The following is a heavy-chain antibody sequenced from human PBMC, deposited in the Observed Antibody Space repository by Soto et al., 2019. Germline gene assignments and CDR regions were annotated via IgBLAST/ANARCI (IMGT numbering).Heavy chain of an antibody. CDR3: ARGAYSSSYLYSSGMDV. J-gene: IGHJ6*02. D-gene: IGHD6-13*01. CDR1: GDSVSPNSAA. Sequence: SQTLSLTCAISGDSVSPNSAAWEWIRQSPSRGLEWLGRTYYRSKWYNDYAVSVKSRITINPDASKNQFSLQLNSVTPEDTAVYHCARGAYSSSYLYSSGMDVWGQGTTVTGSS. CDR2: TYYRSKWYN. V-gene: IGHV6-1*01.